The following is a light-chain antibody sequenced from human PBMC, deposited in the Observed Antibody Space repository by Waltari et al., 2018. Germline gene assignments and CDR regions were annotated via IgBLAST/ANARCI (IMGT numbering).Light chain of an antibody. J-gene: IGKJ2*01. Sequence: EIVMTQSPATLSVSPGERATLSCRASQSVSSNLAWYQQKPGQAPGLLIYGASTRANGIPARFSGSGSGTEFTLTISSLQSEDFAVYYCQQYNNWPPYTFGQGTKLEIK. CDR2: GAS. CDR1: QSVSSN. CDR3: QQYNNWPPYT. V-gene: IGKV3-15*01.